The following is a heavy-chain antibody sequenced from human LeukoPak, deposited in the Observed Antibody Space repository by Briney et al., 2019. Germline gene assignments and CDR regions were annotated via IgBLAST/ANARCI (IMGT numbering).Heavy chain of an antibody. CDR1: GCTLSSYA. Sequence: APVKVSCKASGCTLSSYAISWVRQAPGQGLEWMGGIIPIFGTANYAQKFQGRVTITADESTSTAYMELSSLRSEDTAVYYCAVYGDYGGGYFDYWGQGTLVTVSS. CDR2: IIPIFGTA. V-gene: IGHV1-69*01. J-gene: IGHJ4*02. D-gene: IGHD4-17*01. CDR3: AVYGDYGGGYFDY.